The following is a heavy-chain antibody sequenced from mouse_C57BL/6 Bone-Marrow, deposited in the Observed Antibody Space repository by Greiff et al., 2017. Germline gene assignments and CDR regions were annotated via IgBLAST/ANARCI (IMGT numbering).Heavy chain of an antibody. CDR1: GYTFTSYW. CDR2: IHPYSGST. CDR3: ARFPYYYGSSYDY. J-gene: IGHJ2*01. D-gene: IGHD1-1*01. V-gene: IGHV1-64*01. Sequence: QVQLQQSGAELVKPGASVKLSCKASGYTFTSYWMHWVKQRPGQGLEWIGMIHPYSGSTNYNEKFKSTAPLTLAKSSSTAYMQLSSLTSEDSAVYYCARFPYYYGSSYDYWGQGTTLTVSS.